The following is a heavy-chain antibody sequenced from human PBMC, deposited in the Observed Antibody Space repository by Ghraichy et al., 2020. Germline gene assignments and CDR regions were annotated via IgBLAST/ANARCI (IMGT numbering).Heavy chain of an antibody. J-gene: IGHJ4*02. V-gene: IGHV3-72*01. CDR3: ATEGAYSGPDFES. CDR2: IKNSANRHTT. Sequence: SCAASGFTFSDYYMNWVRQAPGKGLEWVGRIKNSANRHTTEYAASVKGRFIISRDDSKKSLYLQINSLKTEDTAVYYCATEGAYSGPDFESWGQGTLVTVSS. CDR1: GFTFSDYY. D-gene: IGHD5-12*01.